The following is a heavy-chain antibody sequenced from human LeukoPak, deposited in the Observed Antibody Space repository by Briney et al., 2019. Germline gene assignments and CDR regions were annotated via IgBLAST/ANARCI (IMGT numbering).Heavy chain of an antibody. D-gene: IGHD1-26*01. CDR1: GFHFSSYT. V-gene: IGHV3-30-3*01. CDR2: ISYDGSIT. CDR3: ATELAAIVGTISVAH. Sequence: GGSLRLSCAASGFHFSSYTMHWVRQAPGKGLEWVAVISYDGSITYYADSVKGRFTISRDNSKNTLYLQMNSLRAEDTVVYYCATELAAIVGTISVAHWGQGILVTVSS. J-gene: IGHJ4*02.